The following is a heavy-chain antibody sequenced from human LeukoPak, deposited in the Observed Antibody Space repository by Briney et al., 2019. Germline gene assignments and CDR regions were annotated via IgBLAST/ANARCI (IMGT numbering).Heavy chain of an antibody. CDR2: IYYSGST. CDR1: GGSISSSSYY. Sequence: SETLSLTCTVSGGSISSSSYYWGWIRQPPGKGLEWIGSIYYSGSTYYNPSLKSRVTISVDTSKNQFSLKLSSVTAADTAVYYCARSWAVATITLGYFQHWGQGTLVTVSS. V-gene: IGHV4-39*07. J-gene: IGHJ1*01. D-gene: IGHD5-24*01. CDR3: ARSWAVATITLGYFQH.